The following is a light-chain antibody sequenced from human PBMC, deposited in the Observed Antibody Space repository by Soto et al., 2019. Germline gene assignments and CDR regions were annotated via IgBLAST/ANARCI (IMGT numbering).Light chain of an antibody. J-gene: IGLJ3*02. V-gene: IGLV4-60*03. Sequence: QSVLTQSSSASASLGPSVTLTCTLSTGHSSYIIAWHQQQPGQAPRYLLKLAGSGSHNKGSGGPDRFSGSSSAADRYLTLSTLQADDEADYYCESWDSSTRVFGGGTKLTVL. CDR2: LAGSGSH. CDR1: TGHSSYI. CDR3: ESWDSSTRV.